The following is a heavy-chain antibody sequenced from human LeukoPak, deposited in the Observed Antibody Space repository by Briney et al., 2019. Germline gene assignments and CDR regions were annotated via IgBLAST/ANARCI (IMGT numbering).Heavy chain of an antibody. D-gene: IGHD6-19*01. CDR1: GGTFSSYA. J-gene: IGHJ4*02. V-gene: IGHV1-69*06. CDR3: ASRHSSGWYFDY. CDR2: IIPIFGTA. Sequence: ASVKVSCKASGGTFSSYAISWVRQAPGQGLEWMGGIIPIFGTADYAQKFQGRVTITADKSTSTAYMELSSLRSEDTAVYYCASRHSSGWYFDYWGQGTLVTVSS.